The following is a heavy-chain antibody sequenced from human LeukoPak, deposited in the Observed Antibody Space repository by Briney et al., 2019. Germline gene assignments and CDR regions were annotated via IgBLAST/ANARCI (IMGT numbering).Heavy chain of an antibody. CDR3: ARPGRGSSWAFDI. D-gene: IGHD6-6*01. CDR1: GYSISSGYY. Sequence: PSETLSLTCTVSGYSISSGYYWGWIRQPPGKGLEWIGSIYHSGSTYYNPSLKSRVTISVDTSKNQFSLKLSSVTAADTAVYYCARPGRGSSWAFDIWGQGTMVTVSS. CDR2: IYHSGST. V-gene: IGHV4-38-2*02. J-gene: IGHJ3*02.